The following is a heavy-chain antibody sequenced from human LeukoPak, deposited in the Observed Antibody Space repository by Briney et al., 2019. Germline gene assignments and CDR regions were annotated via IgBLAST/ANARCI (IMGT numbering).Heavy chain of an antibody. Sequence: SETLSLTCTVSGGSVSSSYYWGWIRQPPGKRLEWIGSICSGGNTCSNPSLASRVTISVDSSRSHFFLQLTSATAADTAVYFCARDGPWKSDYWGQGTLVTVSS. CDR2: ICSGGNT. D-gene: IGHD1-1*01. CDR3: ARDGPWKSDY. J-gene: IGHJ4*02. CDR1: GGSVSSSYY. V-gene: IGHV4-39*02.